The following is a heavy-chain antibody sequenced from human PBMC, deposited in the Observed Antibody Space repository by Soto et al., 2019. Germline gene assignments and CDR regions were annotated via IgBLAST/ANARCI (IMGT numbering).Heavy chain of an antibody. CDR3: ARDRGNADFDY. V-gene: IGHV1-69*13. D-gene: IGHD2-15*01. Sequence: GASVKVSCKASGYTFTGYYMHWVRQAPGQGLEWMGGIIPIFGTANYAQKFQGRVTITADESTSTAYMELSSLRSEDTAVYYCARDRGNADFDYWGQGTLVTVSS. CDR1: GYTFTGYY. CDR2: IIPIFGTA. J-gene: IGHJ4*02.